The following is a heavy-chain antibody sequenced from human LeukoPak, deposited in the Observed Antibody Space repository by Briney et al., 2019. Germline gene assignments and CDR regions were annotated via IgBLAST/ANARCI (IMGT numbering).Heavy chain of an antibody. CDR3: AKEDIAGNGFPFDS. Sequence: GGSLILSCAASGSTLNIYEMNWVRQAPGKGPEWISYISSSGRSIYYADSVKGRFTISRDNAKNSVYLQMNSLGVEDTAIYYCAKEDIAGNGFPFDSWGQGTMVTVSS. CDR1: GSTLNIYE. CDR2: ISSSGRSI. D-gene: IGHD5-12*01. J-gene: IGHJ4*02. V-gene: IGHV3-48*03.